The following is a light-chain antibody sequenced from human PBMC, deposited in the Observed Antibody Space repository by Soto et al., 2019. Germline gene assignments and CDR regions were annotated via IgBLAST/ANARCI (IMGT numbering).Light chain of an antibody. CDR1: SSNIGADYD. CDR2: GND. Sequence: QPVLTQSPSASGTPGQRVTISCTGSSSNIGADYDVNWYQQFPGTAPKLLIYGNDNRPSGVPDRFSGSKSDTSASLAVTGLQAEDAADYYCQSYDSGLSAVLFGGGTKLTVL. V-gene: IGLV1-40*01. CDR3: QSYDSGLSAVL. J-gene: IGLJ2*01.